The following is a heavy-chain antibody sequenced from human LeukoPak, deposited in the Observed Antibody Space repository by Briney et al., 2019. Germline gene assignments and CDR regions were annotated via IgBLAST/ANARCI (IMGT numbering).Heavy chain of an antibody. CDR2: IKSKGDGETT. D-gene: IGHD3-10*01. CDR1: GLSFTNAL. Sequence: PGGSLRLSCADSGLSFTNALMSWVRQAPGKGLEWVGRIKSKGDGETTDYAAPVKGRFTMSRDDSKGMLYLYMNSLKTEDTAVYYCTTDLGITMIRGVIVYWGRGTLVTVSS. V-gene: IGHV3-15*01. J-gene: IGHJ4*02. CDR3: TTDLGITMIRGVIVY.